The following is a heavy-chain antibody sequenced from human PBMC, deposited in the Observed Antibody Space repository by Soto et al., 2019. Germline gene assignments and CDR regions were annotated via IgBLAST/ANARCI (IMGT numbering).Heavy chain of an antibody. Sequence: SETLSLTCTVSGGSISSYYWSWIRQPPGKGLEWIGYIYYSGSTNYNPSLKSRVTISVDTSKNQFSLKLSSVTAADTAVYYCARGTTVTTNYYYMDVWGKGTTVTVSS. CDR2: IYYSGST. J-gene: IGHJ6*03. CDR3: ARGTTVTTNYYYMDV. D-gene: IGHD4-17*01. CDR1: GGSISSYY. V-gene: IGHV4-59*01.